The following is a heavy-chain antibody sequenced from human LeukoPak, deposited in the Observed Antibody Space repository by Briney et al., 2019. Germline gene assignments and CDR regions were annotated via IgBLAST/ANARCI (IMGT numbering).Heavy chain of an antibody. V-gene: IGHV3-23*01. J-gene: IGHJ4*02. CDR3: AKDVESGRSADY. CDR1: GFTFSSYA. Sequence: PGGSLRLSCAASGFTFSSYAMSWVRQAPGKGREWVTIISGNGGGTYYADSVKGRFTLSRDNSMNTLYLQMNSLRAEDTAVYYCAKDVESGRSADYWDQGTLVTVSS. D-gene: IGHD3-10*01. CDR2: ISGNGGGT.